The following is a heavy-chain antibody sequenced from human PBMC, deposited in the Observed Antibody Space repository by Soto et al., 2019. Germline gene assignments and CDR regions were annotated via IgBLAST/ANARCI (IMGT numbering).Heavy chain of an antibody. CDR1: GFTFSNAW. Sequence: GGSLRLSCAASGFTFSNAWMSWVRQAPGKGLEWVGRIKSKTDGGTTDYAAPVKGRFTISRDDSKNTLYLQMNSLKTEDTAVYYCTTVIFWGYYYGMDVWGQGTTVTVSS. CDR3: TTVIFWGYYYGMDV. J-gene: IGHJ6*02. V-gene: IGHV3-15*01. D-gene: IGHD3-16*01. CDR2: IKSKTDGGTT.